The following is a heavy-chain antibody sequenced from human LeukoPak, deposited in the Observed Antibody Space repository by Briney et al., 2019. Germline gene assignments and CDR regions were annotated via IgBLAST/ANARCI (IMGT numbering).Heavy chain of an antibody. D-gene: IGHD5-18*01. CDR3: ATFSSTAMAQSYWFDP. CDR2: VDPEDGET. J-gene: IGHJ5*02. Sequence: ASVKMSCKVSGYTFTDYYMHWVQQAPGKGLEWMGLVDPEDGETIYAEKFQGRVTITADTSTDTAYMELSSLRSEDTAVYYCATFSSTAMAQSYWFDPWGQGTLVTVSS. CDR1: GYTFTDYY. V-gene: IGHV1-69-2*01.